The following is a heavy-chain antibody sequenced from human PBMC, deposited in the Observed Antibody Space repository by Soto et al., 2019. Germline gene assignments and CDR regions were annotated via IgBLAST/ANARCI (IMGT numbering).Heavy chain of an antibody. V-gene: IGHV3-30*18. Sequence: QVQLVESGGGVVQPGRSLRLSCAASGFTFSSYGMHWVRQAPGKGLEWVAVISYDGSNKYYADSVKGRFTISRDNSKNTLYLQRNSLSAEDTAVYYCAKGPAIVLVPAAMNYYYGMDVWGQGTTVTVSS. CDR1: GFTFSSYG. CDR2: ISYDGSNK. D-gene: IGHD2-2*01. J-gene: IGHJ6*02. CDR3: AKGPAIVLVPAAMNYYYGMDV.